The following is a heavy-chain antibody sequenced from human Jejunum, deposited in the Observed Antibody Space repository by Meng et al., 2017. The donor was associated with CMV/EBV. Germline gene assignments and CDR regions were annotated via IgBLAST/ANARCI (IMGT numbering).Heavy chain of an antibody. CDR2: INPWSGDT. D-gene: IGHD1-26*01. J-gene: IGHJ4*02. Sequence: SGYTFTGYYVPWVRQAPGQGLEGMGWINPWSGDTKSAHSLQGRVTLTRDTSTNTAFMDLTSLTSDDTAVYYCARDPHSWSGVFEYWAQGTLVTVSS. CDR3: ARDPHSWSGVFEY. CDR1: GYTFTGYY. V-gene: IGHV1-2*02.